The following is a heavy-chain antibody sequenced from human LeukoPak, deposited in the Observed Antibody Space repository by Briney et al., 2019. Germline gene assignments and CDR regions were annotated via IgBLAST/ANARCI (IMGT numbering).Heavy chain of an antibody. Sequence: PGGSLKLSCAGSGFIFSNYRMNWVRQAPGKGLEWISSVSSNSNFIKYADSVRGRFTISRDDAKNSVYLQMNSLRAEDTAMYYCARDLQTVSDGNYWGQGTLVIVSS. CDR2: VSSNSNFI. V-gene: IGHV3-21*06. D-gene: IGHD4-17*01. J-gene: IGHJ4*02. CDR3: ARDLQTVSDGNY. CDR1: GFIFSNYR.